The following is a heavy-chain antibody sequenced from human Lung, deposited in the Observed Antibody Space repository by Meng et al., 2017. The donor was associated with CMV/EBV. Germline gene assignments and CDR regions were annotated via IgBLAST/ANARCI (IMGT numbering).Heavy chain of an antibody. Sequence: SETLSLXCAVSGGSFSGYYWGWIRQPPGKGLEWIGEINHSGSTNYNPSLKSRVTISVDTSKNQFSLKLSTVTAADTAVYYCARGTFPLIVVVPAAKGAFDYWGQGTLVTVSS. V-gene: IGHV4-34*01. CDR2: INHSGST. J-gene: IGHJ4*02. D-gene: IGHD2-2*01. CDR3: ARGTFPLIVVVPAAKGAFDY. CDR1: GGSFSGYY.